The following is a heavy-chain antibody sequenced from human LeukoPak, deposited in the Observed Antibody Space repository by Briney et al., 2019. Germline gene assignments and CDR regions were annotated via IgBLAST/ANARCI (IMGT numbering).Heavy chain of an antibody. CDR2: INISGST. CDR1: GGSISSDY. D-gene: IGHD3-22*01. V-gene: IGHV4-4*07. J-gene: IGHJ4*02. Sequence: SETLSLTCTVSGGSISSDYWSWIRQPAGKGLEWIGRINISGSTNFNPSLKSRVTMSVDTSKNQFSLKLSSVTAADTAVYYCATTTYYYDSSGYQFDYWGQGTLVTVSS. CDR3: ATTTYYYDSSGYQFDY.